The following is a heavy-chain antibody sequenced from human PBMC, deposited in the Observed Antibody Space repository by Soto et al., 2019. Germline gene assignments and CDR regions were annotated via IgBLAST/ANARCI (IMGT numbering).Heavy chain of an antibody. V-gene: IGHV3-11*01. CDR1: GFTFSDLY. J-gene: IGHJ4*02. D-gene: IGHD3-10*01. Sequence: QVLLVESGGGLVKPGGSLRLSCAASGFTFSDLYMTWIRQAPGKGLEWISYISGSGSDTYYADSVKGRFTVSRDNAKNSLYLQMSSLRAKDTAVYYCAGDVHYYASDYWGQGTLVTVSS. CDR3: AGDVHYYASDY. CDR2: ISGSGSDT.